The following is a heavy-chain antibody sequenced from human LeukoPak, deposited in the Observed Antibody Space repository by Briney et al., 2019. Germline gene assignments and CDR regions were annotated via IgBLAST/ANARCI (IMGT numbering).Heavy chain of an antibody. V-gene: IGHV1-69*06. D-gene: IGHD6-19*01. J-gene: IGHJ6*03. CDR1: GGTFSSYA. Sequence: ASVKVSCKASGGTFSSYAISWVRQAPGQGLEWMGGIIPIFGTANYAQKFQGRVTITADKSTSTAYMELSSLRSEDTAVYYCARGPLGSSGWLPYYYYYYMDLWGQGTTVTISS. CDR3: ARGPLGSSGWLPYYYYYYMDL. CDR2: IIPIFGTA.